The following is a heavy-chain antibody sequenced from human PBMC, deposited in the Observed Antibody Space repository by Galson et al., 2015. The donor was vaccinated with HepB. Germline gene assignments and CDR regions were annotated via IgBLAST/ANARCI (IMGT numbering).Heavy chain of an antibody. D-gene: IGHD6-13*01. CDR3: ARGPLRKAAGMI. V-gene: IGHV3-11*01. CDR1: GLRINDYY. Sequence: SLRLSCAASGLRINDYYVSWIRQTPGKGLEWVSYISESGGDIHDADSVKGRFTMSRDNVKNSVYLQMNSLRDDDTAVYYCARGPLRKAAGMIWGQGTLVTVSS. CDR2: ISESGGDI. J-gene: IGHJ4*02.